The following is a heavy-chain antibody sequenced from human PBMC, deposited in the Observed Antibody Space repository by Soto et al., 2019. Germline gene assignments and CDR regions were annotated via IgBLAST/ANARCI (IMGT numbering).Heavy chain of an antibody. CDR3: ASIVSSAHGEFSD. Sequence: QVQLQESGPGLVKPSQTLSLTCTVSGGSISSGGYYWSWIRQHPGKGLEWIGYVYYSGSTYYNPSRKSRVTISVDTSKNLVSLKLSSVTAADTAVYYCASIVSSAHGEFSDWGQGTLVTVSS. CDR2: VYYSGST. V-gene: IGHV4-31*03. D-gene: IGHD3-10*01. CDR1: GGSISSGGYY. J-gene: IGHJ4*02.